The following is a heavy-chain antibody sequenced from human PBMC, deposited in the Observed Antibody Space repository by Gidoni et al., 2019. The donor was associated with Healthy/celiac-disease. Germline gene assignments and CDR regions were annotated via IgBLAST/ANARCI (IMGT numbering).Heavy chain of an antibody. Sequence: QVQLQESGPGLVKPSQTLSLTCTVTWGPISRGSYYWSWLRQPPGKGLEWIGRIYTSGSTNYNPSLKSRVTISVDPSKNQFSLKLSSVTAADTAVYYCARIGYCSSTSCFPGDWGQGTLVTVSS. CDR3: ARIGYCSSTSCFPGD. D-gene: IGHD2-2*01. J-gene: IGHJ4*02. CDR2: IYTSGST. V-gene: IGHV4-61*02. CDR1: WGPISRGSYY.